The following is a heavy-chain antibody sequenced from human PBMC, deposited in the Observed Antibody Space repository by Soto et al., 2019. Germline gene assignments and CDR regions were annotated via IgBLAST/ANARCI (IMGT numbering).Heavy chain of an antibody. Sequence: QVQLQQWGAGLLKASETLSLTCVVSGGSCSGYFWTWIRQSPGRGLEWIGEISHSGSRNYNPAFQSRVIISVDSSKNHVSLQLSSVTAADSATYFCARGLAYERPITVAEPFDSWGQGTLVTVSS. CDR2: ISHSGSR. J-gene: IGHJ4*02. D-gene: IGHD6-19*01. CDR1: GGSCSGYF. V-gene: IGHV4-34*02. CDR3: ARGLAYERPITVAEPFDS.